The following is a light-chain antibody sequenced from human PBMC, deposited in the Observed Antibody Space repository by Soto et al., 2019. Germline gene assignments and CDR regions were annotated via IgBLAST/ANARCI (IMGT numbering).Light chain of an antibody. J-gene: IGKJ1*01. Sequence: IVMTQTPLSLSVTPGQPASISCKSSQSLLQSDGNTYLYWYLQMPGQPPQLLIYAVSNRFSGLPDRVIGSGSARDFTLKTSRVEAEDVGVYYYMHCIGLPRTFGQGAKVVIE. V-gene: IGKV2D-29*01. CDR1: QSLLQSDGNTY. CDR3: MHCIGLPRT. CDR2: AVS.